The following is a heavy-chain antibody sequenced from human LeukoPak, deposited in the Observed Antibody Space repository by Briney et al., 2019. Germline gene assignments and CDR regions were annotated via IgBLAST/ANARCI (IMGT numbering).Heavy chain of an antibody. V-gene: IGHV1-69*06. CDR3: AKGLWFGELLNYYYYMDV. J-gene: IGHJ6*03. D-gene: IGHD3-10*01. CDR2: IIPIFGTA. Sequence: SVKVSCKASGGTFSSYAISWVRQAPGQGLEWMGGIIPIFGTANYAQKFQGRVTITADKSTSTAYMELSSLRSEDTAVYYCAKGLWFGELLNYYYYMDVWGKGTTVTVSS. CDR1: GGTFSSYA.